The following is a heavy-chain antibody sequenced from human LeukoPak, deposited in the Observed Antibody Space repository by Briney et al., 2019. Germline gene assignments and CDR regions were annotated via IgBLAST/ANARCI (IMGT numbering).Heavy chain of an antibody. D-gene: IGHD3-9*01. J-gene: IGHJ4*02. CDR2: INNDGSYI. CDR1: GFIFSNSA. CDR3: ARDPTHYLRYGYFDY. V-gene: IGHV3-21*01. Sequence: GGSLRLSCAASGFIFSNSAMNWVRQAPGKGLEWVSSINNDGSYIYYAGSVKGRFTISRDNAKNSLYLRLNSLRVEDTAVYCCARDPTHYLRYGYFDYWGQGTLVTASS.